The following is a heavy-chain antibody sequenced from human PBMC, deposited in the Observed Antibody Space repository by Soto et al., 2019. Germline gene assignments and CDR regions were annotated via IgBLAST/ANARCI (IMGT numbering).Heavy chain of an antibody. Sequence: EVQLVESGGGLVQPGRSLRLSCAASGFTFDDYAMHWVRQAPGKGLEWVSGISWNSGSIGYADSVKGRFTISRDNAKNSLYLQMNSLRAEVTALYYCAKGDCSSTSCRYYYYYYMDVWGKGTTVTVSS. J-gene: IGHJ6*03. CDR1: GFTFDDYA. D-gene: IGHD2-2*01. V-gene: IGHV3-9*01. CDR3: AKGDCSSTSCRYYYYYYMDV. CDR2: ISWNSGSI.